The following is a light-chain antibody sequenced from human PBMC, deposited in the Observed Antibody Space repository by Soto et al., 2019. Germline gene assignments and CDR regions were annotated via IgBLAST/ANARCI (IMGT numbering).Light chain of an antibody. CDR2: LEGSGSY. CDR1: SGHSSYI. J-gene: IGLJ2*01. Sequence: QPVLTQSSSASASLGSSVKLTCTLSSGHSSYIIAWHQQQPGKAPRYLMKLEGSGSYNKGSGVPDRFSGSSSGADRYLTISNLQSEDEADYYCVTWDSNTHVFGGGTKLTVL. V-gene: IGLV4-60*03. CDR3: VTWDSNTHV.